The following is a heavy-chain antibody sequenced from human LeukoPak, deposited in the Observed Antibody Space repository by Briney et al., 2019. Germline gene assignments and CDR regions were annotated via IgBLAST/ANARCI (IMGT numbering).Heavy chain of an antibody. V-gene: IGHV4-39*01. J-gene: IGHJ4*02. Sequence: PSETLSLTCTVSGGSIISDIYFWGWIRQSPGQGLAWIGSIYHGGRAYYDPSFEGRATISVDVSKNQFSLNLRSVTAADTAVYYCARLAWGRLDYWGQGTLVTVPS. CDR2: IYHGGRA. CDR1: GGSIISDIYF. CDR3: ARLAWGRLDY. D-gene: IGHD7-27*01.